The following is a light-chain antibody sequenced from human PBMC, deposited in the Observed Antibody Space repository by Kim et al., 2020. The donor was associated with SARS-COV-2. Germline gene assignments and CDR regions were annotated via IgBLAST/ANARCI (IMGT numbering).Light chain of an antibody. Sequence: SYELTQPPSVSVSPGQTASITCSGQELGHKYVSWYQQRAGQSPLQVIYQDSKRPSGIPERFSGSNSGNTATLIISEPQAVDEADYYCQAWDSSTAVFGGGTKLTVL. CDR3: QAWDSSTAV. V-gene: IGLV3-1*01. CDR1: ELGHKY. CDR2: QDS. J-gene: IGLJ2*01.